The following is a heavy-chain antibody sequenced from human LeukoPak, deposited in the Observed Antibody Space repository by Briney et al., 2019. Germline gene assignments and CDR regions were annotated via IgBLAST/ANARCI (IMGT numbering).Heavy chain of an antibody. CDR1: GYTFTGYY. CDR2: IIPIFGTA. J-gene: IGHJ4*02. V-gene: IGHV1-69*13. D-gene: IGHD1-26*01. Sequence: VASVKVSCKASGYTFTGYYMQWVRQAPGQGLEWMGGIIPIFGTANYAQKFQGRVTITADESTSTAYMELSSLRSEDTAVYYCASTQIVGATYGPEPKHYYFDYWGQGTLVTVSS. CDR3: ASTQIVGATYGPEPKHYYFDY.